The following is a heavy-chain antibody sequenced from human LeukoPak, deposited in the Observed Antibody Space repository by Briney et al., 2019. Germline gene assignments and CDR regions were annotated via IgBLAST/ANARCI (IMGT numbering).Heavy chain of an antibody. Sequence: SETLSLTCTVSGGSISSSSYYWGWIRQPPGKGLEWIGSIYYSGSTYYNPSLKSRVTISVDTSKNQFSLKLSSVTAADTAVYYCAGAYSSSSYYFDYWGQGTLVTVSS. J-gene: IGHJ4*02. CDR2: IYYSGST. CDR3: AGAYSSSSYYFDY. D-gene: IGHD6-13*01. CDR1: GGSISSSSYY. V-gene: IGHV4-39*01.